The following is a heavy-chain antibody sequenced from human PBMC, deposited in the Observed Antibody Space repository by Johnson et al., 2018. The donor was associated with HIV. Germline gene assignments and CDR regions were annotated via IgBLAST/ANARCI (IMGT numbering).Heavy chain of an antibody. J-gene: IGHJ3*02. Sequence: QMLLVESGGGVVQPGGSLRLSCAASGFSFSNYGMHWVRQAPGKGLEWVTFIQYDGSNKYSADSVKGRFSISRNNSRDTLYLQMNSLRPEDTAVYYCARDRTSQRWELLPDDAFDIWGQGTMVTVSS. D-gene: IGHD1-26*01. V-gene: IGHV3-30*02. CDR2: IQYDGSNK. CDR3: ARDRTSQRWELLPDDAFDI. CDR1: GFSFSNYG.